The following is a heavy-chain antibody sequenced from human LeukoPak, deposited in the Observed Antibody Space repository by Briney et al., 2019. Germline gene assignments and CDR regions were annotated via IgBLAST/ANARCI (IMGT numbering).Heavy chain of an antibody. J-gene: IGHJ3*02. CDR3: ARGLTGTTASEAFDI. CDR1: GGSFSGYY. D-gene: IGHD1-7*01. V-gene: IGHV4-34*01. CDR2: INHSGST. Sequence: SETLSLTCAVYGGSFSGYYWSWIRQPPGKGLEWIGEINHSGSTNYNPSLKSRVTISVDTSKNQFSLKLSSVTAADTAVYYCARGLTGTTASEAFDIWGQGTMVTVSS.